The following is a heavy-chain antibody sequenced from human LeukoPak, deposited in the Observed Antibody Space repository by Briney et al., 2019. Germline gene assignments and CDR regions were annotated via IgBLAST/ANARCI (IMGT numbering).Heavy chain of an antibody. D-gene: IGHD1/OR15-1a*01. Sequence: PGGSLRLSCAASGFTFRNDAMGWVRQAPGKGLEWISGINGADTTTLYADSVKGRFTISRDNSKNALSLQMNSLRAEDTAVYYCVRNQWVEQYWYFDLWGRGTLVTVSS. V-gene: IGHV3-23*01. CDR3: VRNQWVEQYWYFDL. CDR2: INGADTTT. J-gene: IGHJ2*01. CDR1: GFTFRNDA.